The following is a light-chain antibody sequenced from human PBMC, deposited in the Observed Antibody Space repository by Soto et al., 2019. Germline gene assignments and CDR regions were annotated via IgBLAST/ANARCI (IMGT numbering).Light chain of an antibody. CDR2: AAS. CDR3: QQYFSYPLT. Sequence: AIRMTQSPSSFSASTGDRVTITCRASQGISSHLAWYQVKPGKAPRLLIYAASSLERGVPPRFSGSGPGTDSTLTISSLQSEDFAVYYCQQYFSYPLTFGRGTKVEIK. V-gene: IGKV1-8*01. CDR1: QGISSH. J-gene: IGKJ4*01.